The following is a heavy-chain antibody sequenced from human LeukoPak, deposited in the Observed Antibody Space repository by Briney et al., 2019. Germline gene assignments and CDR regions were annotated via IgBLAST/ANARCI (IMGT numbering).Heavy chain of an antibody. CDR3: ARDGLSRGDYDYRGCYFDY. CDR1: GHTFTGYY. Sequence: ASVNVSCKASGHTFTGYYMHWVRQAPGQGLEWMGWINPKSGGTNYAQKFQGRVTMTRDTSISTAYMELSRLRSDDTAVYYCARDGLSRGDYDYRGCYFDYWGQGTLVTVSS. D-gene: IGHD5-12*01. V-gene: IGHV1-2*02. J-gene: IGHJ4*02. CDR2: INPKSGGT.